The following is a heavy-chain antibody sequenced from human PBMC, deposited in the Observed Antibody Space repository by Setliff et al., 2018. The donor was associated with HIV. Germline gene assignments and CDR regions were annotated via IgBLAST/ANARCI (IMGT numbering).Heavy chain of an antibody. Sequence: SETLSLTCAVYGGSFSGYYWTWIRQPPGKGLEWIGDINHRGDTKYNPSLKSRVTISVDKSKNQFSLKLSSVTAADTAVYYCARGRRSSGWYVYHWGQGTLVTVSS. D-gene: IGHD6-19*01. V-gene: IGHV4-34*01. J-gene: IGHJ4*02. CDR2: INHRGDT. CDR1: GGSFSGYY. CDR3: ARGRRSSGWYVYH.